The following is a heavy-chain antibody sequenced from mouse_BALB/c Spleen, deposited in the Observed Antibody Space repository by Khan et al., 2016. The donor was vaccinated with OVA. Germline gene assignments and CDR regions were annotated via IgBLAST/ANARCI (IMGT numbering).Heavy chain of an antibody. J-gene: IGHJ2*01. D-gene: IGHD1-1*01. Sequence: EVELVESGGGLVKPGGSLRLSCAASGFTFSSYSMSWVRQTPEKRLEWVATITSGGSYTSYPDSVQGRFTISRDNAKNTLYLQMSSLKSEDTASYYCTRDRNYYGSSFYFDYWGRGTTLTVSS. CDR3: TRDRNYYGSSFYFDY. V-gene: IGHV5-6-4*01. CDR2: ITSGGSYT. CDR1: GFTFSSYS.